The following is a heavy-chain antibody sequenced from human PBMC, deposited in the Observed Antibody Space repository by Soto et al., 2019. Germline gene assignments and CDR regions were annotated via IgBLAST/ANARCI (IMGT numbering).Heavy chain of an antibody. CDR2: INVVNGNT. D-gene: IGHD5-12*01. CDR1: GYTFTSYP. Sequence: GASVKVSCKASGYTFTSYPMHWVRQAPGQRLEWMGWINVVNGNTEYSQRFQDRVTITRDTSASTAYMELSSLISEDTAVYYCARDRRKDIVAKGYWGQGTQVTVSS. V-gene: IGHV1-3*01. J-gene: IGHJ4*02. CDR3: ARDRRKDIVAKGY.